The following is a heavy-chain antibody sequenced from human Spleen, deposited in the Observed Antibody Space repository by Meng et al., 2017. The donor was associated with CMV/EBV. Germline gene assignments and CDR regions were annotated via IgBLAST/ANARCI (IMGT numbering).Heavy chain of an antibody. CDR1: GYKFDIYG. CDR3: ARAGAAVTTNFDF. J-gene: IGHJ4*02. CDR2: VGAENGET. Sequence: ASGYKFDIYGITWVRQAPGQGLEWVGWVGAENGETNYGQKFQGRVTVTADTFTKTAYMEMRSLRSDDSAIYYCARAGAAVTTNFDFWGQGTLVTVSS. D-gene: IGHD4-17*01. V-gene: IGHV1-18*01.